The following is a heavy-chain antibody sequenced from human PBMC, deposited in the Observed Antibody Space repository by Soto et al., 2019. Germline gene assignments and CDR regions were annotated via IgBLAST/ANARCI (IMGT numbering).Heavy chain of an antibody. J-gene: IGHJ6*02. CDR1: GFTFSSYS. V-gene: IGHV3-48*02. D-gene: IGHD6-13*01. CDR2: ISSSSSTI. Sequence: EVQLVESGGGMVQPGGTLRLSCAASGFTFSSYSMNWVRQAPGKGLAWVSYISSSSSTIYYADPVKGRFTISRDNAKNSLNLQMNGPRDEGTAVDYGARPMKIAAACTSHGLDVWCQGTTVCVSS. CDR3: ARPMKIAAACTSHGLDV.